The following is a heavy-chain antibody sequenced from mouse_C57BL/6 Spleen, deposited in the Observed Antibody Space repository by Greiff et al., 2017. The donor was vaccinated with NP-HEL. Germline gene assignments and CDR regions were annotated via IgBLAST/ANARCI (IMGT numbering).Heavy chain of an antibody. Sequence: VQLQQSGPELVKPGASVKISCKASGYTFTDYYMNWVKQSHGKSLEWIGDINPNNGGTSYNQKFKGKATLTVDKSSSTAYMELRSLTSEDSAVYYCARVITTVVAPYFDYWGQGTTLTVSS. D-gene: IGHD1-1*01. J-gene: IGHJ2*01. CDR2: INPNNGGT. CDR1: GYTFTDYY. V-gene: IGHV1-26*01. CDR3: ARVITTVVAPYFDY.